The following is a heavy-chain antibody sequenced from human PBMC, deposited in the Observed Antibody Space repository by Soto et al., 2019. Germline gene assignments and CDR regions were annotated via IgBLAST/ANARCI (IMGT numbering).Heavy chain of an antibody. V-gene: IGHV1-69*13. Sequence: ASVKVSCKASGGTFSSYAISWVRQAPGQGLEWMGGIIPIFGTANYAQKFQGRVTITADESTSTAYMELSSLRSEDTAVYYCASPLPIAAAGHYYYYYGMDVWGQGTTVTVSS. CDR2: IIPIFGTA. CDR1: GGTFSSYA. D-gene: IGHD6-13*01. J-gene: IGHJ6*02. CDR3: ASPLPIAAAGHYYYYYGMDV.